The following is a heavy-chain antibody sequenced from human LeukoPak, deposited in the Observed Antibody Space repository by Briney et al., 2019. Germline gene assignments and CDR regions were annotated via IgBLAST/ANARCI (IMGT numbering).Heavy chain of an antibody. J-gene: IGHJ4*02. CDR2: INHSGST. CDR3: ASGGDYYAFDY. V-gene: IGHV4-34*01. Sequence: SETLSLTCAVYGGSFSGYYWSWIRQPPGKGLEWIGEINHSGSTNYNPSLKSRVTISVDTSKNQFSLKLSSVTAADTAVYYCASGGDYYAFDYWGQGTLVTVSS. D-gene: IGHD3-22*01. CDR1: GGSFSGYY.